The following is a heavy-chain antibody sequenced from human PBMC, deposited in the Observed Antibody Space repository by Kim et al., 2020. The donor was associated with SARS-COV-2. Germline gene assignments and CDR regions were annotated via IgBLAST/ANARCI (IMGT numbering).Heavy chain of an antibody. CDR2: IIPIFGTA. Sequence: SVKVSCKASGGTFSSYAISWVRQAPGQGLEWMGGIIPIFGTANYAQKFQGRVTITADESTSTAYMELSSLRSEDTAVYYCASPVVVVAAPGRVVNWFDPWGQGTLGTVSS. J-gene: IGHJ5*02. CDR3: ASPVVVVAAPGRVVNWFDP. CDR1: GGTFSSYA. V-gene: IGHV1-69*13. D-gene: IGHD2-15*01.